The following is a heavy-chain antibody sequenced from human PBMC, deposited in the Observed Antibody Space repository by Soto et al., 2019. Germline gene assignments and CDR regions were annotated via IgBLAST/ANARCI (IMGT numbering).Heavy chain of an antibody. D-gene: IGHD1-7*01. J-gene: IGHJ4*02. CDR2: IYYSGST. CDR3: ARRYGTTFDY. CDR1: GGSISSYY. Sequence: QVQLQESGPGLVKPSETLSLTCTVSGGSISSYYWSWIRQPPGKGLEWIGYIYYSGSTNYNPSLKSRVTILVDTSKYQFSLTLSSVTAADTAVYYCARRYGTTFDYWGQGTLVTVSS. V-gene: IGHV4-59*01.